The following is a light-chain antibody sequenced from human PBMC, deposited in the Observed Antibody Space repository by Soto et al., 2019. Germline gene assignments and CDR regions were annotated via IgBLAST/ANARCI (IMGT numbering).Light chain of an antibody. J-gene: IGLJ3*02. CDR3: SSYATSTTQWV. Sequence: QSALTQPASVSGSPGQSITISCTGTSSDVGAYKFVSWYQQHPGKAPKLMIFEVTSRPSGISNRFSGSKSGNTASLTISGLQAEDEADYYCSSYATSTTQWVFGGGTKLTVL. CDR2: EVT. V-gene: IGLV2-14*01. CDR1: SSDVGAYKF.